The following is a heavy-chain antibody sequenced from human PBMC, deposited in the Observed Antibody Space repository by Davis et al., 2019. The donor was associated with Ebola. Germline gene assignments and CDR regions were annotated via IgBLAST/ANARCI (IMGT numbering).Heavy chain of an antibody. D-gene: IGHD6-19*01. CDR2: ISSDETYK. Sequence: GESLKISCAASGFTFNNYGMHWVRQAPGKGLEWVAVISSDETYKYYLDSVKGRFTVSRDNSKNMLYLQMNSLRAEDTAVYYCAKSLYNSGPTHYYYYYGMDVWGPGTTVTVSS. V-gene: IGHV3-33*06. J-gene: IGHJ6*02. CDR3: AKSLYNSGPTHYYYYYGMDV. CDR1: GFTFNNYG.